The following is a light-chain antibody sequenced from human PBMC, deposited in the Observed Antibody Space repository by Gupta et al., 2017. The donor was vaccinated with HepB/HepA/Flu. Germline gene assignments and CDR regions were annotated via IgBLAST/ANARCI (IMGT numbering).Light chain of an antibody. V-gene: IGKV1-39*01. Sequence: DIQMTQSPSSLSASVGDRVTITCRASQSISSYLNWYQQKPGKAPKLLIYAASSLQSGVPSRFSGSGSGTDLTLTISRLQPEDFATYYCQQSDSTPSTFGGGTKVEIK. J-gene: IGKJ4*01. CDR2: AAS. CDR3: QQSDSTPST. CDR1: QSISSY.